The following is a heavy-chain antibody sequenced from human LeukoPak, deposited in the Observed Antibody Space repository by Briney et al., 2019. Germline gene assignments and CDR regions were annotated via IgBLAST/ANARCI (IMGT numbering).Heavy chain of an antibody. CDR1: GGSISSGTYY. CDR2: IYYTGST. D-gene: IGHD3-22*01. J-gene: IGHJ4*02. Sequence: PSQTLSLTCTASGGSISSGTYYWTWIRQHPGKGLEWIGYIYYTGSTYYNPSLKSRLTISVDTSKNQFSLKLSSVTAADTAVYFCATDSSGYNNIDYWGQGTLVTVSS. V-gene: IGHV4-31*03. CDR3: ATDSSGYNNIDY.